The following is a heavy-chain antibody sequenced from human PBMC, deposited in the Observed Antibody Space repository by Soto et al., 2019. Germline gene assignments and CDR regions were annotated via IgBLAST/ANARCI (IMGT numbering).Heavy chain of an antibody. CDR1: GFTFSSYA. J-gene: IGHJ6*03. Sequence: QLGGSLRLSCAASGFTFSSYAMSWVRQAPGKGLEWVSAISGSGGSTYYADSVKGRFTISRDISKSTLYLQMNSLRAEDTAVYYCAAGAYGYCSRTSCRLGDYYYFMDVWGKGTTVTVSS. D-gene: IGHD2-2*01. CDR2: ISGSGGST. V-gene: IGHV3-23*01. CDR3: AAGAYGYCSRTSCRLGDYYYFMDV.